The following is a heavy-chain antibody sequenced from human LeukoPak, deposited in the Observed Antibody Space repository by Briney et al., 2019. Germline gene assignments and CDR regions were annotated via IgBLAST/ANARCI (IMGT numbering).Heavy chain of an antibody. Sequence: ASVKVSCKAPGYTFTSYDINWVRRATGQGLEWMGWMNPNSGNTGYAQKFQGRVTMTRNTSISTAYMELSSLRSEDTAVYYCARGQPSKTIRYFDWLLSHWFDPWGQGTLVTVSS. CDR2: MNPNSGNT. CDR1: GYTFTSYD. D-gene: IGHD3-9*01. J-gene: IGHJ5*02. V-gene: IGHV1-8*01. CDR3: ARGQPSKTIRYFDWLLSHWFDP.